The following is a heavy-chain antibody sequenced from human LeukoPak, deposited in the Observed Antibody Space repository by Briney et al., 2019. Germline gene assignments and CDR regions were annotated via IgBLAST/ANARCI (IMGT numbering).Heavy chain of an antibody. CDR2: IYSGGST. D-gene: IGHD6-13*01. J-gene: IGHJ3*02. Sequence: GGSLRLSCAASGFTFSSYWMSWVRQAPGKGLEWVSVIYSGGSTYYADSVKGRFTISRDNSKNTLYLQMNSLRAEDTAVYYCASGQLVIAFDIWGQGTMVTVSS. CDR3: ASGQLVIAFDI. V-gene: IGHV3-53*01. CDR1: GFTFSSYW.